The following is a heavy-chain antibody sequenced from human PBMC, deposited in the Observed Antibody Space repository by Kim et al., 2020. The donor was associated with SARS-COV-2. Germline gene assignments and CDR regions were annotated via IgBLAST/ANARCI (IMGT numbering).Heavy chain of an antibody. Sequence: GGSLRLSCAASGFTCDDYAMHWVRQPPGKGLEWVSGINWNSGSTGYADSVKDWLTISRANARNSLYLEMNSLRADDTALYFCARDIAHYYGSGSYFGYWGQGTQVTVSS. CDR1: GFTCDDYA. D-gene: IGHD3-10*01. CDR2: INWNSGST. J-gene: IGHJ4*02. CDR3: ARDIAHYYGSGSYFGY. V-gene: IGHV3-9*01.